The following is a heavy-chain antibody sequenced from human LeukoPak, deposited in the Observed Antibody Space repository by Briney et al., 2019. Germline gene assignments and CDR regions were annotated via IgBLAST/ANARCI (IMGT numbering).Heavy chain of an antibody. CDR2: FYSGGST. CDR3: VKDGSMFDP. Sequence: GGSLRLSCAASGFTVSNNYMSWVRQAPGKGLEWVSVFYSGGSTHYADSVKGRFTISRDKSKNTVDLQMNSLRAEDTAIYYCVKDGSMFDPWGQGTLVTVAS. J-gene: IGHJ5*02. CDR1: GFTVSNNY. V-gene: IGHV3-66*01. D-gene: IGHD1-26*01.